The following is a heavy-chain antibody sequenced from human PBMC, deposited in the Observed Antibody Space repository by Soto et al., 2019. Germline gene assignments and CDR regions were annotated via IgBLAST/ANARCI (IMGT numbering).Heavy chain of an antibody. CDR3: ARDLEYYDILTGYYKSYYYYYGMDV. CDR2: ISSSSSYI. D-gene: IGHD3-9*01. V-gene: IGHV3-21*01. CDR1: GFTFSSYS. J-gene: IGHJ6*02. Sequence: GGSLRLSCAASGFTFSSYSMNWVRQAPGKGLEWVSSISSSSSYIYYADSVKGRFTISRDNAKNSLYLQMNSLRAEDTAVYYCARDLEYYDILTGYYKSYYYYYGMDVWGQGTTVNVSS.